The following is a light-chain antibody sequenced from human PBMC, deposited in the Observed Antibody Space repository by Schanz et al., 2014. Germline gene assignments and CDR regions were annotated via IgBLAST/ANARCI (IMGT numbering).Light chain of an antibody. CDR3: LSYDTSLGGRHWV. Sequence: QSALTQPASVSGSPGQSITISCTGTSSDVGGYNYVSWYQQHPGKAPKLMIYDVSNRPSGVSNRFSGSKSGNTASLTVSGLQAEDEADYYCLSYDTSLGGRHWVFGGGTKLTVL. CDR1: SSDVGGYNY. J-gene: IGLJ3*02. V-gene: IGLV2-14*01. CDR2: DVS.